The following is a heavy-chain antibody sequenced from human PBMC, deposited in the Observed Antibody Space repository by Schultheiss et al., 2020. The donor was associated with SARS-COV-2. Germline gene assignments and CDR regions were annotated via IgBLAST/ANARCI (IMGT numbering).Heavy chain of an antibody. D-gene: IGHD1-26*01. CDR3: AGASITVIDPRAVGFYYYGMDV. Sequence: SETLSLTCAVYGGSFSGDYWSWIRQPPGKGLEWIGYIFYSGSTNYNPSLRSRVTMSVDTSKNQFSLELSSVTAADTAVYYCAGASITVIDPRAVGFYYYGMDVWGQGTTVTVSS. J-gene: IGHJ6*01. CDR1: GGSFSGDY. CDR2: IFYSGST. V-gene: IGHV4-34*11.